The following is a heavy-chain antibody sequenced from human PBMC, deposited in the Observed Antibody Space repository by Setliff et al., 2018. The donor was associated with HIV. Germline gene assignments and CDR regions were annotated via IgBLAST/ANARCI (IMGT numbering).Heavy chain of an antibody. J-gene: IGHJ4*02. CDR2: IYYSGST. V-gene: IGHV4-39*07. CDR3: ARANCWSGYYGY. CDR1: GGPISSSNYY. D-gene: IGHD3-3*01. Sequence: SETLSLTCTVSGGPISSSNYYWGWIRQPPGKGLEWIGSIYYSGSTYYNPSLMSRVTISVDTSKNQFSLKLSSVTAADTAVYYCARANCWSGYYGYWGQGTLVTVSS.